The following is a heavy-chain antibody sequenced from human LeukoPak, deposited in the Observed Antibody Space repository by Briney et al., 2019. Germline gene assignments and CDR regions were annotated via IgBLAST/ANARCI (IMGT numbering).Heavy chain of an antibody. D-gene: IGHD2-15*01. CDR3: AGSATYYFDY. Sequence: VASVKVSCKASGGTFSSYAISWVRQAPGQGLEWMGGIIPIFGTANYAQKFQGRVTITADESTSTAYMELSSLRSEDTAVYYCAGSATYYFDYWGQGTLVTVSS. CDR1: GGTFSSYA. CDR2: IIPIFGTA. V-gene: IGHV1-69*13. J-gene: IGHJ4*02.